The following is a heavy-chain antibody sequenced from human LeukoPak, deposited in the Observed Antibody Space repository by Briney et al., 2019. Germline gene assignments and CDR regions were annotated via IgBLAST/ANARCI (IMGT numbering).Heavy chain of an antibody. D-gene: IGHD3-16*02. V-gene: IGHV4-34*01. J-gene: IGHJ5*02. CDR2: INRSGST. CDR3: ARVYDYVWGSYRYGNWFDP. Sequence: SETLSLTCAVYGGSFSGYYWSWIRQPPGKGLEWIGEINRSGSTNYNPSLKSRVTISVDTSKNQFSLKLSSVTAADTAVYYCARVYDYVWGSYRYGNWFDPWGQGTLVTVSS. CDR1: GGSFSGYY.